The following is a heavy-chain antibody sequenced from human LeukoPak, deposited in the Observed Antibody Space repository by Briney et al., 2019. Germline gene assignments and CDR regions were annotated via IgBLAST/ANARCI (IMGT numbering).Heavy chain of an antibody. CDR3: TSNHHDASYYYYMDV. D-gene: IGHD1-14*01. CDR1: GFTVRSNY. J-gene: IGHJ6*03. V-gene: IGHV3-53*01. CDR2: IYSGGST. Sequence: GGSLRLSCAASGFTVRSNYMSWVRQAPGKGLEWVSVIYSGGSTYYADSVKGRFTISRDNSKNTLYLQMNSLRAEDTAVYYCTSNHHDASYYYYMDVWGKGTTVTVSS.